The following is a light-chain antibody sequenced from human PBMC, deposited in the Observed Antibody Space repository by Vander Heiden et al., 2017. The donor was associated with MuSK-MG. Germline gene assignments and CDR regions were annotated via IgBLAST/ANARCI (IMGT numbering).Light chain of an antibody. V-gene: IGKV3-20*01. CDR3: HQDGISRYT. J-gene: IGKJ2*01. Sequence: EIVLTQSPGTLSLSPGERATLSCRASQSVSSSSLAWYQQKPGQAPRLLIYGASSSFTGIPDRFSGSGSGTDFTLTISRLEPEDFAVYYCHQDGISRYTFGQGTKLEIK. CDR1: QSVSSSS. CDR2: GAS.